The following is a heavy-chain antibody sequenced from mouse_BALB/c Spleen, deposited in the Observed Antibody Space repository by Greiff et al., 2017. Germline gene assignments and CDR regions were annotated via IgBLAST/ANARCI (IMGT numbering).Heavy chain of an antibody. D-gene: IGHD1-1*01. CDR3: ARDRTTVVARYAMDY. J-gene: IGHJ4*01. Sequence: QVQLKESGPGLVAPSQSLSITCTVSGFSLTSYGVHWVRQPPGKGLEWLGVIWAGGSTNYNSALMSRLSISKDNSKSQVFLKMNSLQTDDTAMYYCARDRTTVVARYAMDYWGQGTSVTVSS. CDR1: GFSLTSYG. V-gene: IGHV2-9*02. CDR2: IWAGGST.